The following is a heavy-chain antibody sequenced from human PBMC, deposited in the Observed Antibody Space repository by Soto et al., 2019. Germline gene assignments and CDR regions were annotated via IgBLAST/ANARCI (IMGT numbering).Heavy chain of an antibody. CDR3: ARRRYCGADCYSKYYYGMDV. CDR1: GSTFSSYT. J-gene: IGHJ6*02. D-gene: IGHD2-21*02. V-gene: IGHV1-69*02. CDR2: IIPVLGVT. Sequence: QVQLVQSGAEVKKPGSSVKVSCRASGSTFSSYTVSWVRQAPGQGLEWIGRIIPVLGVTNYAQKFKGRVTITADKSKTTDYLELSSLRSGDTAIYYCARRRYCGADCYSKYYYGMDVWGQGTTVTVSS.